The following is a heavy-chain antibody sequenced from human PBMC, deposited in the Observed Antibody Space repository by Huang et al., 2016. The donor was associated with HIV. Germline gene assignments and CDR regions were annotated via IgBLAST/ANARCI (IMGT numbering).Heavy chain of an antibody. V-gene: IGHV3-21*01. CDR1: GFSLDSFN. CDR3: VKDRGQQLSPFDS. CDR2: ISPSSSFI. D-gene: IGHD6-13*01. J-gene: IGHJ4*02. Sequence: EVQLVDSGGGLVKPGGSLRLSCASSGFSLDSFNMFWVRQTPAKGLEWVASISPSSSFIEYADAVKGRFSISRDNAKNSLYLQMNSRRGEDTAVYYCVKDRGQQLSPFDSWGQGTLVTVSS.